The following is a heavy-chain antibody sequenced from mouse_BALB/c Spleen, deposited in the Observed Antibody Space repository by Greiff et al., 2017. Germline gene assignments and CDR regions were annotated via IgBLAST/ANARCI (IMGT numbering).Heavy chain of an antibody. J-gene: IGHJ3*01. V-gene: IGHV5-4*02. Sequence: EVHLVESGGGLVKPGGSLKLSCAASGFTFSDYYMYWVRQTPEKRLEWVATISDGGSYTYYPDSVKGRFTISRDNAKNNLYLQMSSLKSEDTAMYYCARDGDVSSFAYWGQGTLVTVSA. CDR1: GFTFSDYY. D-gene: IGHD2-13*01. CDR2: ISDGGSYT. CDR3: ARDGDVSSFAY.